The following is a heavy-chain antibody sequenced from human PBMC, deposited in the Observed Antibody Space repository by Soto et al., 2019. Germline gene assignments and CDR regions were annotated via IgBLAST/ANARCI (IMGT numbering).Heavy chain of an antibody. Sequence: SETLSLTCTVSGGSISSYYWSWIRQPPGKGLEWIGYIYYSGSTNYNPSLKSRVTISVDTSKNQFSLKLSSVTAADTAVYYCARGDGGGYYLADYYYGMDVWGQGTTVTVSS. J-gene: IGHJ6*02. CDR3: ARGDGGGYYLADYYYGMDV. V-gene: IGHV4-59*01. D-gene: IGHD3-22*01. CDR1: GGSISSYY. CDR2: IYYSGST.